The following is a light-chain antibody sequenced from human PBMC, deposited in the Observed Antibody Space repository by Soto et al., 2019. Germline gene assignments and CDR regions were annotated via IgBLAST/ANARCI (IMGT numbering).Light chain of an antibody. J-gene: IGLJ1*01. CDR3: SSYTSTSTRV. CDR1: SSDVGGYNY. V-gene: IGLV2-14*01. CDR2: EVS. Sequence: QSALTQPASVSGSPGQSITISCTGTSSDVGGYNYVSWYQQHPGKAPKLMIYEVSHRFSGVSNRFSGSKSGNTASLTISGLQAEDEADYYCSSYTSTSTRVFGTGTKLIVL.